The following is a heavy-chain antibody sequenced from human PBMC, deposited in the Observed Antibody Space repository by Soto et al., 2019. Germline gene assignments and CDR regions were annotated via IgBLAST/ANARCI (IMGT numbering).Heavy chain of an antibody. Sequence: GGSLRLSCSASGFTNSSYAMHWIRQAPGKGLESVSVTYSKGGSTHYADSVRGRFTISTDNSKNTLNLQMSSLRAEDTAVYYCVRDLWGSDSWGQGILVTVSS. CDR1: GFTNSSYA. J-gene: IGHJ4*02. V-gene: IGHV3-64D*08. CDR2: TYSKGGST. D-gene: IGHD3-16*01. CDR3: VRDLWGSDS.